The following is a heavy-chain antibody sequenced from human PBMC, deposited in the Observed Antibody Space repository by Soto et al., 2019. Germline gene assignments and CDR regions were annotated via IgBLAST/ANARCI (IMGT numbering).Heavy chain of an antibody. CDR3: AKRGGTHVYYFDY. J-gene: IGHJ4*02. Sequence: WGSLRLSCAASGFTFSAYAMSWVRQAPGKGLQWVSGVGGSDTDKHYADSVRGRFTVSRDNSKNTLYLQMNSLRAEDTAVYYCAKRGGTHVYYFDYWGQGTLVNVSS. CDR1: GFTFSAYA. CDR2: VGGSDTDK. V-gene: IGHV3-23*05.